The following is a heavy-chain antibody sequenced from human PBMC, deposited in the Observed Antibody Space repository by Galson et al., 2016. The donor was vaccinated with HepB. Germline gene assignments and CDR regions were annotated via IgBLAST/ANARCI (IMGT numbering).Heavy chain of an antibody. Sequence: SETLSLTCNVSGGFISTSSSYYWGWIRQPPGKGLEWIGSMYYSGNTYYSPSLKSRVTISVDTSKNQLSLKLSSVTAAATAVYYCVRRDYGVGIDDFAYWGQGTLVTVSS. CDR1: GGFISTSSSYY. D-gene: IGHD4-17*01. J-gene: IGHJ4*02. V-gene: IGHV4-39*01. CDR2: MYYSGNT. CDR3: VRRDYGVGIDDFAY.